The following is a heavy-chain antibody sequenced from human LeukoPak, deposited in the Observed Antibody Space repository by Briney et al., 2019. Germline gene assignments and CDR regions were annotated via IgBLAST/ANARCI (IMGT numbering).Heavy chain of an antibody. CDR1: GFTFRSYE. CDR2: FSSSGSTI. J-gene: IGHJ4*02. CDR3: ARKSGYCSGGSCYYYFDY. V-gene: IGHV3-48*03. Sequence: GGSLRLSCAASGFTFRSYEMNWVRQAPGKGLEWVSYFSSSGSTIYYADSVQGRFTISRDNAKTSLYLQMNSLRAEDTAVYYCARKSGYCSGGSCYYYFDYWGQGTLVTVSS. D-gene: IGHD2-15*01.